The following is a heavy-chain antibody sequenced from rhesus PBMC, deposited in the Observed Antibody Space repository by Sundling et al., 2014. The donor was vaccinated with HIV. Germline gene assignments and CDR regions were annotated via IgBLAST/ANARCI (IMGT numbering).Heavy chain of an antibody. D-gene: IGHD3-3*01. CDR1: GFTFSNYG. Sequence: EVQLVESGGGLVQPGGSLRLSCAASGFTFSNYGMYWVRQAPGKGLEWISGISSGGHSIYYGDSVRGRFTVSRDNSKNALSLQMNSLRPEDTAVYYCAKQSSSDYLLAYYFDYWGRGSPGHRLL. CDR2: ISSGGHSI. CDR3: AKQSSSDYLLAYYFDY. J-gene: IGHJ4*01. V-gene: IGHV3-103*01.